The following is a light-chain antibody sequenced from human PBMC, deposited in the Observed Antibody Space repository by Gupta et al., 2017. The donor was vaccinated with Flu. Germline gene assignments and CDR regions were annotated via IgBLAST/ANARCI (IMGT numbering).Light chain of an antibody. CDR1: SSNIGTVYD. Sequence: QSVLTQPPSVSGAPGQRVIISCTGSSSNIGTVYDVHWYQQLPGTAPKLLIYGNSNRPSGVSDRFSGSKSGTSASLTITGLQAEEEADYFCQSYDSSLIGYVFGTGTKVTVL. V-gene: IGLV1-40*01. CDR2: GNS. J-gene: IGLJ1*01. CDR3: QSYDSSLIGYV.